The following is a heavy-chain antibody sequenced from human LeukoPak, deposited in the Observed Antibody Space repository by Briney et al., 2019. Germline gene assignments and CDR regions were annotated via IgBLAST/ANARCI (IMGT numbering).Heavy chain of an antibody. CDR1: GFTFSSYS. V-gene: IGHV3-21*01. CDR2: ISGSSSYI. D-gene: IGHD3-3*01. J-gene: IGHJ6*02. Sequence: GGSLRLSCAASGFTFSSYSMNWVRQAPGKGLEWVSSISGSSSYIYYADSVKGRFTISRDNAKNSLYLQMNSLRAEDTAVYYCARGLPFFTIFGVVPPVGMDVWGQGTTVTVSS. CDR3: ARGLPFFTIFGVVPPVGMDV.